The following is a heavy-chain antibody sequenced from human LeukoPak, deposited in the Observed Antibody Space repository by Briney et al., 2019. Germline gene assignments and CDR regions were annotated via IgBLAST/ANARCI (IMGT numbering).Heavy chain of an antibody. Sequence: PGGSLRLSCAASGFTFSSYSMNWVRQAPGKGLEWVSSISSSSSYIYYADSVKGRFTISRDNAKNSLYLQMNSLRAEDTAVYYCAVARDFDSDPHAFDIWGQGTMVTVSS. J-gene: IGHJ3*02. CDR3: AVARDFDSDPHAFDI. D-gene: IGHD3-9*01. CDR1: GFTFSSYS. V-gene: IGHV3-21*01. CDR2: ISSSSSYI.